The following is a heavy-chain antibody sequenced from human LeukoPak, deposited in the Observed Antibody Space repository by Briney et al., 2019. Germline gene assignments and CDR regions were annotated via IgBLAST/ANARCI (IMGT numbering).Heavy chain of an antibody. Sequence: SETLSLTCAVYGGSFSGYYWSWIRQPPGKGLEWIGEINHSGSTNYNPSLKSRVTISVDTSKNQFSLKLSSVTAADTAVYYCAKGHSSSFYYFDYWGQGTLVTVSS. CDR1: GGSFSGYY. V-gene: IGHV4-34*01. CDR3: AKGHSSSFYYFDY. D-gene: IGHD6-13*01. CDR2: INHSGST. J-gene: IGHJ4*02.